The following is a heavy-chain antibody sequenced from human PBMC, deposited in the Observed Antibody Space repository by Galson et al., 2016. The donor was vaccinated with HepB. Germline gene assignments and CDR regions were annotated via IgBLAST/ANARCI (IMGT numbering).Heavy chain of an antibody. Sequence: SLRLSCAASGFTFSAYSMNRVRQAPGKGLEWVAVIWYDGSKKKYADAVKGRFTISRDNSKNTLYLQMNSLRAEDTAVYYCASSGGFGSGTYYVYWGQGTLLTVSS. D-gene: IGHD3-10*01. CDR1: GFTFSAYS. V-gene: IGHV3-33*08. J-gene: IGHJ4*02. CDR2: IWYDGSKK. CDR3: ASSGGFGSGTYYVY.